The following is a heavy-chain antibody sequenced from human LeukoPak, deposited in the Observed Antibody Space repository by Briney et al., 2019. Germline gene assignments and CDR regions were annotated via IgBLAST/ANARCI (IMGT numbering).Heavy chain of an antibody. CDR3: ARDLYRKYYYDSSGLYYFDY. CDR1: GYTFTGYF. V-gene: IGHV1-2*02. J-gene: IGHJ4*02. Sequence: ASVKVSCKASGYTFTGYFMHWVRQAPGQGLEWMGWISAYNGNTNYAQKFQGRVTMTRDTSISTAYMELSRLRSDDTAVYYCARDLYRKYYYDSSGLYYFDYWGQGTLVTVSS. CDR2: ISAYNGNT. D-gene: IGHD3-22*01.